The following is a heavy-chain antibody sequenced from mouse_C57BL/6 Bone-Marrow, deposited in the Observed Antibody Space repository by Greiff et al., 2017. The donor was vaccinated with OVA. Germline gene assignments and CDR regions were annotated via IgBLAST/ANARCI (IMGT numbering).Heavy chain of an antibody. CDR1: GFSLTSYG. CDR2: IWSGGST. V-gene: IGHV2-4*01. Sequence: VQGVESGPGLVQPSQSLSITCTVSGFSLTSYGVHWVRQPPGKGLEWLGVIWSGGSTDYNAAFISRLSISKDNSKSQVFFKMNSLQADDTAIYYCAKPRMVTTGGYAMDYWGQGTSVTVSS. D-gene: IGHD2-2*01. J-gene: IGHJ4*01. CDR3: AKPRMVTTGGYAMDY.